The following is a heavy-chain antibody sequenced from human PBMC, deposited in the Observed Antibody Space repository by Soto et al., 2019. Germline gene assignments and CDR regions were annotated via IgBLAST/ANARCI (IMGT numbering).Heavy chain of an antibody. CDR1: GGTFSSYT. V-gene: IGHV1-69*08. CDR2: IIPILGIA. Sequence: QVQLVQSGAEVKKPGSSVKVSCKASGGTFSSYTISWVRQAPGQGLEWMGRIIPILGIANYAQKFQGRVTITANKSTSTAYMELSSLRSEDTAVYYCAGEDGYTRGWYRDYWGQGTMVTVSS. D-gene: IGHD6-19*01. J-gene: IGHJ4*02. CDR3: AGEDGYTRGWYRDY.